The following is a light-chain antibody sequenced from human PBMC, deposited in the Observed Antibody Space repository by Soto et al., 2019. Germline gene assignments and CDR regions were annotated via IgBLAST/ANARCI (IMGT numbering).Light chain of an antibody. J-gene: IGLJ3*02. CDR1: SSNFGSND. V-gene: IGLV1-44*01. Sequence: QSVLTQPPSASGTPGQRVTISCSGSSSNFGSNDADWYQHLPGTAPKLLLYANSLRPSGVPDRFSSSKSGTSASLAVSGLQSEDEADYSCAAWDASLKGLVFGGGTKVTVL. CDR2: ANS. CDR3: AAWDASLKGLV.